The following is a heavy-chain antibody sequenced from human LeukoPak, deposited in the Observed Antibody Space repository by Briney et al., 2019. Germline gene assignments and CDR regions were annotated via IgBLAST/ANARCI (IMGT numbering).Heavy chain of an antibody. D-gene: IGHD2-2*01. J-gene: IGHJ4*02. CDR3: VRGGSPPTSTWSLDE. CDR2: ISYNARHE. CDR1: GFTFSSYG. V-gene: IGHV3-30*03. Sequence: GGSLRLSCAASGFTFSSYGMHWVRQAPGKGLEWVAVISYNARHEYYRDSVKGRFSISRDNSKNTVSLQMDSLTIEDTAVYYCVRGGSPPTSTWSLDEWGQGTLVSVSS.